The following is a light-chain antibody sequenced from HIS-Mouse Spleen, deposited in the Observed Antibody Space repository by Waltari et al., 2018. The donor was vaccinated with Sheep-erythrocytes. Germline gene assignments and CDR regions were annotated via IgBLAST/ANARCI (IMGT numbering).Light chain of an antibody. CDR2: DVS. CDR3: SSYTSSSTWV. CDR1: SSDVGGYNY. V-gene: IGLV2-14*01. J-gene: IGLJ3*02. Sequence: QSALTQPASVSGSPGQSITISCTGTSSDVGGYNYVSWYQQHPGKAHKLMIYDVSNRPSGVSNRCSGSKSCNTASLTISGLQAEDEADYYCSSYTSSSTWVFGGGTKLTVL.